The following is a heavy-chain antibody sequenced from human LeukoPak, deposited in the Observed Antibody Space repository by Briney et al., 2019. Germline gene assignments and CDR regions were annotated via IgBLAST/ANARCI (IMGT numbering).Heavy chain of an antibody. J-gene: IGHJ3*02. V-gene: IGHV4-38-2*02. CDR1: DYSISSGYY. Sequence: SETLSLTCAVSDYSISSGYYWGWIRQPPGKGLEWIGSIYHSGNTYYNPSLKSRVTISVDTSKNQFSVKLNSVTAAETAVYYCARDRRSGWFGESRAFDIWGQGTMVTVSS. D-gene: IGHD3-10*01. CDR3: ARDRRSGWFGESRAFDI. CDR2: IYHSGNT.